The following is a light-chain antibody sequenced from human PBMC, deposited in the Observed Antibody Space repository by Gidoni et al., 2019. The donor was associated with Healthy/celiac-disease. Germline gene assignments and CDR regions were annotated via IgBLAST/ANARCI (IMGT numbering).Light chain of an antibody. Sequence: EIAITQSPATLSVSPGERATLSCRASPSVSSNLAWYQQKPGQAPRLLIYGASTRATGIPARFSGSGSGTEFTLTISSLQSEYFAVYYCQQYNNWRGTFGQGTKVEIK. J-gene: IGKJ1*01. CDR1: PSVSSN. CDR2: GAS. V-gene: IGKV3-15*01. CDR3: QQYNNWRGT.